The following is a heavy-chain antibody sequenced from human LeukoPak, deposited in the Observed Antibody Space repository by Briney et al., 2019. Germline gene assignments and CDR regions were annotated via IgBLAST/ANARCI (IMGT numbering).Heavy chain of an antibody. Sequence: NPSETLSLTCGVSGASFDDYYWSWVRQTPGKGLEWLGEINHSGYTNDSPSLKSRVTLSIDTSRKQFSLNLRSVTVADAGIYYCTRMTTGHDSWGHGTLVTVSS. J-gene: IGHJ5*01. CDR1: GASFDDYY. CDR2: INHSGYT. D-gene: IGHD4-17*01. CDR3: TRMTTGHDS. V-gene: IGHV4-34*01.